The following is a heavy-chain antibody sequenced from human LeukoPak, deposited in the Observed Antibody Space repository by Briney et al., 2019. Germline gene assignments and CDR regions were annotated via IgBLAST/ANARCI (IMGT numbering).Heavy chain of an antibody. V-gene: IGHV1-8*01. CDR3: ARDLDRYGSGSYPRYGMDV. Sequence: ASVKVSCKASGYTFTSYDINWVRQATGQGLEWMGWMNPNSGNTGYAQKFQGRVTMTTDTSTSTAYMELRSLRSDDTAVYYCARDLDRYGSGSYPRYGMDVWGQGTTVTVSS. D-gene: IGHD3-10*01. CDR1: GYTFTSYD. CDR2: MNPNSGNT. J-gene: IGHJ6*02.